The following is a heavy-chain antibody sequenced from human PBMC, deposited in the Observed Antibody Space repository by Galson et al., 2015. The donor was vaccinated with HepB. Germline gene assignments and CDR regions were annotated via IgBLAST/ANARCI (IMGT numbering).Heavy chain of an antibody. J-gene: IGHJ2*01. CDR2: TYYRSKWYN. CDR3: ARGRVEWELDWYFDL. D-gene: IGHD1-26*01. CDR1: GDSVSSNSAA. Sequence: CAISGDSVSSNSAAWNWIRQSPSRGLGWLGRTYYRSKWYNDYAVSVKSRITINPDTSKNQFSLQLNSVTPEDTAVYYCARGRVEWELDWYFDLWGRGTLVTVSS. V-gene: IGHV6-1*01.